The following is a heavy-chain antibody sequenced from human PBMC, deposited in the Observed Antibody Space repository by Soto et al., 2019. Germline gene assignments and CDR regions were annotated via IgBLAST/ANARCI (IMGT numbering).Heavy chain of an antibody. Sequence: EVQLVESGGGLVQPEGSLRLSCAASGFTFSDHYMDWVRQAPGQGLAWVGRIKNKANSYTTDYAAPVKGRCIISTDDSKNSVCLQMNRLKADDAAVYYCTRVRLVSRRSSYYWGQGILVTVSS. J-gene: IGHJ4*02. CDR3: TRVRLVSRRSSYY. V-gene: IGHV3-72*01. CDR2: IKNKANSYTT. D-gene: IGHD6-13*01. CDR1: GFTFSDHY.